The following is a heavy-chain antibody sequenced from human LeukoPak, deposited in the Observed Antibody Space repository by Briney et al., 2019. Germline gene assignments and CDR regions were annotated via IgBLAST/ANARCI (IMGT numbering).Heavy chain of an antibody. D-gene: IGHD3-3*01. CDR1: GFTFSDYY. V-gene: IGHV3-11*01. Sequence: GGSLRLSCAASGFTFSDYYMSWIRQAPGKGLEWVSYISSSGSTIYYADSVKGRFTISRDNAKNSLYLQVNSLRAEDTAVYYCARNSPWSGYFNYYYYYMDVWGKGTTVTVSS. CDR3: ARNSPWSGYFNYYYYYMDV. J-gene: IGHJ6*03. CDR2: ISSSGSTI.